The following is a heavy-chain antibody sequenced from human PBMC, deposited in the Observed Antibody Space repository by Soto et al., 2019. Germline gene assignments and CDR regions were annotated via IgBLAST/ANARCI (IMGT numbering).Heavy chain of an antibody. CDR2: IIPIFGTA. Sequence: QVQLVQSGAEVKKPGSSVKVSCKASGGTFSSYAISWVRQAPGQGLEWMGGIIPIFGTANYAQKFQGRVTITADESTSTAYMELSSLRSEDTAVYYCARVYQLLYPYTRAPLDVWGQGTTVTVSS. CDR1: GGTFSSYA. CDR3: ARVYQLLYPYTRAPLDV. V-gene: IGHV1-69*01. J-gene: IGHJ6*02. D-gene: IGHD2-2*02.